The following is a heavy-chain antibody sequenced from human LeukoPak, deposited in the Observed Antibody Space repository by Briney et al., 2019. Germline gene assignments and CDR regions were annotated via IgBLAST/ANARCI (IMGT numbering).Heavy chain of an antibody. Sequence: PSETLSLTCTVSGGSISSYYWSWIRQPPGKGLEWIGYIYYSGSTNYNPSLKSRVTISVDTSKNQFSLKLSSVTAADTAVYYCARRRMGILDYDSQPFFDYWGQGTLVTVSS. CDR2: IYYSGST. CDR3: ARRRMGILDYDSQPFFDY. J-gene: IGHJ4*02. D-gene: IGHD3-3*01. V-gene: IGHV4-59*08. CDR1: GGSISSYY.